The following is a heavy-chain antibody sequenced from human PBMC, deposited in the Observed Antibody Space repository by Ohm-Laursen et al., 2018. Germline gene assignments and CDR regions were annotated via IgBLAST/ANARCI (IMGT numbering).Heavy chain of an antibody. D-gene: IGHD1-26*01. CDR3: ARVGWELQGGGDY. V-gene: IGHV3-7*01. CDR1: GFTFSSFA. Sequence: SLRLSCAASGFTFSSFAMSWVRQAPGKGLEWVANIKEDGSDKYYVDSVQGRFTISRDNAKNSLYLQMNSLRVEDTAVYFCARVGWELQGGGDYWGQGTLVTVSS. CDR2: IKEDGSDK. J-gene: IGHJ4*02.